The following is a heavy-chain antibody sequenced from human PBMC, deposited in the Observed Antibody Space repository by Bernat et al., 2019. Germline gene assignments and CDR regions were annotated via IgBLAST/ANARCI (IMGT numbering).Heavy chain of an antibody. J-gene: IGHJ1*01. CDR3: AKWGDQLAEYFQH. Sequence: QVQLVESGGGVVQPGRSLRLSCAASGFTFSTYAIHWVRQAPGKGLEWVALISYDGSNKYYADSVKGRFTISRDNSKNTLYLQMNSLRAEDTAVYYCAKWGDQLAEYFQHWGQGTLVTVSS. V-gene: IGHV3-30*04. CDR2: ISYDGSNK. CDR1: GFTFSTYA. D-gene: IGHD2-2*01.